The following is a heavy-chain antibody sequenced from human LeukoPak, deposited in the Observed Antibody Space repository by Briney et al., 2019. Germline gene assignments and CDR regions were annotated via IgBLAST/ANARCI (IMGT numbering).Heavy chain of an antibody. CDR2: INPNSGGT. Sequence: ASVKVSCKASGYTFTGYYMHWVRQAPGQGLEWMGWINPNSGGTNYAQKFQGRVTMTRDTSISTAYMELSRLRSDDTAVYYCARTLNYDFWSGYLYYFDYWGQGTLVTVSS. CDR3: ARTLNYDFWSGYLYYFDY. J-gene: IGHJ4*02. CDR1: GYTFTGYY. V-gene: IGHV1-2*02. D-gene: IGHD3-3*01.